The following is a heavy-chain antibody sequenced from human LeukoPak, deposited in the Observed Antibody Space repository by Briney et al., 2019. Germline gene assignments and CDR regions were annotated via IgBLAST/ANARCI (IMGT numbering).Heavy chain of an antibody. D-gene: IGHD5-12*01. CDR3: AKEGAGGTIYSGFAY. CDR1: GFTFSSYG. J-gene: IGHJ4*02. Sequence: GGSLRLSCAASGFTFSSYGMHWVRQAPGKGLEWVAVISYDGSNKYYADSVKGRFTISRDNSKNTLYLQMNSLRAEDTAVYYCAKEGAGGTIYSGFAYWGQGTLVTVSS. V-gene: IGHV3-30*18. CDR2: ISYDGSNK.